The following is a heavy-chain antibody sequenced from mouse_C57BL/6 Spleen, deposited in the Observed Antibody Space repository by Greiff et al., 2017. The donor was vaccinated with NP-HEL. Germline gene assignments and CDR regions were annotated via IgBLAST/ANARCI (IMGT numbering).Heavy chain of an antibody. Sequence: EVKLVESGGGLVKPGGSLKLSCAASGFTFSSYAMSWVRQTPEKRLEWVATISDGGSYTYYPDNVKGRFTISRDNAKNNLYLQMSHLKSEDTAMYYCARGIRNDYDKDWFAYWGQGTLVTVSA. CDR2: ISDGGSYT. CDR3: ARGIRNDYDKDWFAY. CDR1: GFTFSSYA. J-gene: IGHJ3*01. D-gene: IGHD2-4*01. V-gene: IGHV5-4*03.